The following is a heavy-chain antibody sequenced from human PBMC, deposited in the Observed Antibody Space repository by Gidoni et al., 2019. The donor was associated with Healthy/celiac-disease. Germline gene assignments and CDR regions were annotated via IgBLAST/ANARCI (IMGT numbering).Heavy chain of an antibody. Sequence: EGQLVESGGGLVQPGGSLRRACAASGFTFSSYDMHWVRQATGKGLGLVSAMGTACDPFSPGSVTGRFTISRENAKNSLYLQMNSLRAGDTAVYYCASDRSPYGIDVWGQGTTVPVSS. CDR1: GFTFSSYD. J-gene: IGHJ6*02. V-gene: IGHV3-13*05. D-gene: IGHD3-16*02. CDR3: ASDRSPYGIDV. CDR2: MGTACDP.